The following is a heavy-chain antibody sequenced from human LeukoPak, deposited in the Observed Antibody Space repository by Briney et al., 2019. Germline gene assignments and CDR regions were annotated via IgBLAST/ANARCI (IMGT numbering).Heavy chain of an antibody. CDR3: ARGLTGVDY. CDR1: GFTFSSAW. D-gene: IGHD7-27*01. Sequence: GGSLRLSCTASGFTFSSAWMNWVRQAPGKGLEWVSYISSTSSTIYYADSVKGRFTISRDNAENSLYLQMNSLRAEDTALYYCARGLTGVDYWGQGAQVTVSS. J-gene: IGHJ4*02. CDR2: ISSTSSTI. V-gene: IGHV3-48*01.